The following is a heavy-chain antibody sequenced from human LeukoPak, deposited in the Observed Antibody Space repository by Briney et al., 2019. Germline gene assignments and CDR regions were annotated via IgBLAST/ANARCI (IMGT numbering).Heavy chain of an antibody. Sequence: QPGGSLRLSCAASGFTFDDYGMSWVRQAPGKGLEWVSGINWNGGSTGYADSVKGRFTISRDNAKNSLYLQMNSLRAEDTALYYCATGDSSGYRLFDYWGQGTLVTVSS. CDR3: ATGDSSGYRLFDY. D-gene: IGHD3-22*01. V-gene: IGHV3-20*04. J-gene: IGHJ4*02. CDR2: INWNGGST. CDR1: GFTFDDYG.